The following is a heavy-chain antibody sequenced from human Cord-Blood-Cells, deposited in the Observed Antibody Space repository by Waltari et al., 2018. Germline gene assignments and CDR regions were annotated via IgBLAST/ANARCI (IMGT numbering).Heavy chain of an antibody. J-gene: IGHJ2*01. CDR2: IYYSGST. CDR3: ARDSGNWYFDL. V-gene: IGHV4-61*01. Sequence: QVQLQESGPGLVKPSETLPLTCTVPGGSVPSGSYSWSRIRQPPGKGLGWTGYIYYSGSTKHNPSLKIRVTISVDTSKNQFSLKLSSVTAADTAVYYCARDSGNWYFDLWGRGTLVTVSS. CDR1: GGSVPSGSYS. D-gene: IGHD1-26*01.